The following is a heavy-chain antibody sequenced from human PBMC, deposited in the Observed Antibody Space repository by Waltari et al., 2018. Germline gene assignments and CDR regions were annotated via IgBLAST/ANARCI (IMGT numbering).Heavy chain of an antibody. Sequence: QVQLVQSGAEVKKPGSSVKVSCKASGGTFSSYDINWVRQATGQGREWMGWRNPNSSNTGYAQKFQGRVTITRNTSISTAYMELSSLRPEDTAVYYCARGRYYLDAFDIWGQGTMVTVSS. V-gene: IGHV1-8*03. J-gene: IGHJ3*02. CDR3: ARGRYYLDAFDI. D-gene: IGHD3-10*01. CDR2: RNPNSSNT. CDR1: GGTFSSYD.